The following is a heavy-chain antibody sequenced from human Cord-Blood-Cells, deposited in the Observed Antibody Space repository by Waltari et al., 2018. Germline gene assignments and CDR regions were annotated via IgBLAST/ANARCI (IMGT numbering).Heavy chain of an antibody. CDR1: GGSFCGYY. CDR2: INHSGST. V-gene: IGHV4-34*01. D-gene: IGHD1-26*01. CDR3: ARGSGSYYY. J-gene: IGHJ4*02. Sequence: QVQLQQWGAGLLKPSETLSLPCAVYGGSFCGYYWSWIRQLPGKGLEWIGEINHSGSTNYNPSLKSRVTISVDTSKNQFSLKLSSVTAADTAVYYCARGSGSYYYWGQGTLVTVSS.